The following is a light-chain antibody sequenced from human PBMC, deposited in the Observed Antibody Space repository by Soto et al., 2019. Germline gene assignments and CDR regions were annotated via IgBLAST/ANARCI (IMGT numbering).Light chain of an antibody. Sequence: QSVLTQPASVSGSPGQSITISCTGTSSDIGSYDYVSWYQQHPGKAPKLMIYGVSNRPSGVSNRFSGSKSGNTASLTISGLQAEDEADYYCSSYTGSSTLDVVFGGGTKLTVL. CDR1: SSDIGSYDY. J-gene: IGLJ2*01. CDR2: GVS. V-gene: IGLV2-14*01. CDR3: SSYTGSSTLDVV.